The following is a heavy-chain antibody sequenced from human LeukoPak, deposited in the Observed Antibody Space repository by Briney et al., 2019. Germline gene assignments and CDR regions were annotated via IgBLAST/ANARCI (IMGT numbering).Heavy chain of an antibody. D-gene: IGHD3-9*01. CDR2: IRSKAYGGTT. V-gene: IGHV3-49*04. CDR1: GFTVGDYA. Sequence: GGSLRLSCTASGFTVGDYAMSWVRQAPGKGLEWVGFIRSKAYGGTTEYAASVKGRFTISRDDSKSIAYLQMNSLKTEDTAVYYCTRSVGYYDILTGYPWGQGTLVTVSS. CDR3: TRSVGYYDILTGYP. J-gene: IGHJ4*02.